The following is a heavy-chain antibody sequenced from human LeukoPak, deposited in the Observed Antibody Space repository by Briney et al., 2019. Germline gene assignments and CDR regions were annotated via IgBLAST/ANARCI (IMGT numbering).Heavy chain of an antibody. CDR1: GYTFTSYD. CDR2: MNPNSGNT. V-gene: IGHV1-8*01. D-gene: IGHD4-17*01. CDR3: ARTEVTTGPLQMYY. J-gene: IGHJ4*02. Sequence: GASVKVSCKASGYTFTSYDINWVRQATGQGLEWMGWMNPNSGNTGYAQKFQGRVTMTRNTSISTAYMELSSLRSEDTAVYYCARTEVTTGPLQMYYWGQGTLVTVSS.